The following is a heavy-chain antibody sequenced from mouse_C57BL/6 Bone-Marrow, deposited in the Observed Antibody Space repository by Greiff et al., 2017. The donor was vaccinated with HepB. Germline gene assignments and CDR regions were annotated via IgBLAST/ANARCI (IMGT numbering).Heavy chain of an antibody. J-gene: IGHJ1*03. CDR2: IHPNSGST. V-gene: IGHV1-64*01. Sequence: QVQLQQPGAELVKPGASVKLSCKASGYTFTSYWMHWVKQRPGQGLEWIGMIHPNSGSTNYNEKFKSKATLTVDKSTSTAYMQLSSLTSEDSAVYYCARSYYKGYFDVWGTGTTVTGSS. D-gene: IGHD2-12*01. CDR3: ARSYYKGYFDV. CDR1: GYTFTSYW.